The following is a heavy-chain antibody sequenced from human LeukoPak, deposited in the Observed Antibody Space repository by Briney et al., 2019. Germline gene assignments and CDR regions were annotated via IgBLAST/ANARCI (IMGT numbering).Heavy chain of an antibody. Sequence: GGSLRLSCAASGFTFSNYAMSWVRQAPGKRLEWVSGISGTSGTINYADPVKGRFTISRDNSKNTVYLQMNSLRAEDAAVYYCAKKVYYYYYMDVWGKGTTVTVSS. CDR3: AKKVYYYYYMDV. CDR2: ISGTSGTI. V-gene: IGHV3-23*01. CDR1: GFTFSNYA. J-gene: IGHJ6*03.